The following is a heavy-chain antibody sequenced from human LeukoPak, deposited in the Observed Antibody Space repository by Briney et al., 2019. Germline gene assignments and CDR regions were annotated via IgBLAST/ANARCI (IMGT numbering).Heavy chain of an antibody. J-gene: IGHJ4*02. CDR3: ARGYYDFWSGYYSVAVYFDY. CDR2: IIPIFGTA. V-gene: IGHV1-69*13. D-gene: IGHD3-3*01. Sequence: GASVKVSCKASGGTFSSYAISWVRQAPGQGLEWMGGIIPIFGTANYAQKFQGRVTITADESTSTAYMELSSLRSEDTAVYYCARGYYDFWSGYYSVAVYFDYWGQGTLVTVSS. CDR1: GGTFSSYA.